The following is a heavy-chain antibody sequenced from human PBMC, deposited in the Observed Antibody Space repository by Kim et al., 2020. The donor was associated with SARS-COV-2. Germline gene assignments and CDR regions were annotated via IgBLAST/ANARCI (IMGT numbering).Heavy chain of an antibody. CDR3: ARGSSRRHDAFDI. CDR2: IYYSGST. Sequence: SETLSLTCTVSGGSISSSSYYWGWIRQPPGKGLVWIGSIYYSGSTYYNPSLKSRVTISVDTSKNQFSLKLNSVTAADTAVYYCARGSSRRHDAFDISGQGTMVTVSS. V-gene: IGHV4-39*01. D-gene: IGHD6-13*01. CDR1: GGSISSSSYY. J-gene: IGHJ3*02.